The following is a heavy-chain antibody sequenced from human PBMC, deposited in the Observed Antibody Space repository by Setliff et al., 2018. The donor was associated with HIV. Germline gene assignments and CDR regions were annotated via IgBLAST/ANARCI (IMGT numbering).Heavy chain of an antibody. CDR2: INQSGNT. CDR1: GGSLSGYY. Sequence: PSETLSLTCAVYGGSLSGYYVSWVRQSPGRGLEWIGEINQSGNTNFNPSLKSRLIISVDTSKSQFSLKLTSVTAADTALYYCAREGGQGYSGSGSFYHRNFDLWGRGTLVTVSS. J-gene: IGHJ2*01. V-gene: IGHV4-34*01. CDR3: AREGGQGYSGSGSFYHRNFDL. D-gene: IGHD3-10*01.